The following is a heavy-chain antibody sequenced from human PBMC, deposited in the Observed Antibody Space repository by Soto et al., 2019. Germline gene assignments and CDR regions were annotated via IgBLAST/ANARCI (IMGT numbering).Heavy chain of an antibody. V-gene: IGHV3-21*01. D-gene: IGHD5-12*01. CDR3: ASSPLFGYSGYLRSLDY. CDR1: GFTFSSYS. Sequence: GGSLRLSCAASGFTFSSYSMNWVRQAPGKGLEWVSSISSSSSYIYYADSVKGRFTISRDNAKNSLYLQMNSLRAEDTAVYYCASSPLFGYSGYLRSLDYWGQGTLVTVSS. CDR2: ISSSSSYI. J-gene: IGHJ4*02.